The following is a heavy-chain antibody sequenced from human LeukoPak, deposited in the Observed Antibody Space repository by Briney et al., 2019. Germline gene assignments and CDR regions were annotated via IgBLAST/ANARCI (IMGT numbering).Heavy chain of an antibody. CDR3: ARAGLASWFDP. CDR1: GGTFSSYT. J-gene: IGHJ5*02. CDR2: IIPVLGIA. V-gene: IGHV1-69*02. D-gene: IGHD6-6*01. Sequence: SVKVSCKASGGTFSSYTISWVRQAPGQGLEWMGRIIPVLGIANYAQKFQGRVTITADKSTSTAYMELSSLRSEDTAVYYCARAGLASWFDPWGQGTLVTVSS.